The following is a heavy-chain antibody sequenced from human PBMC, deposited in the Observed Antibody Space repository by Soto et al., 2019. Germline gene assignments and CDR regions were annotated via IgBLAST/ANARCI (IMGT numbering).Heavy chain of an antibody. CDR3: GGDATPEDY. CDR2: ISAYNGNT. Sequence: QVQLVQSGAEVKKPGASVKVSCKASGYTFTSYGISWVRQAPGQGLEWMGWISAYNGNTNYAQKLQGRVTMATDTATRTAYRERRGLRSEDTAVYYWGGDATPEDYWGQGTLVTVSS. V-gene: IGHV1-18*01. J-gene: IGHJ4*02. CDR1: GYTFTSYG.